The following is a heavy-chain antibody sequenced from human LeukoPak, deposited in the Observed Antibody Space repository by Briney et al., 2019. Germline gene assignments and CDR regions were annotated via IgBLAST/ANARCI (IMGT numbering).Heavy chain of an antibody. Sequence: GGSLRLSCAASGFRFTSYAMSWVRQAPGKGLEWVSVISGSGDSTYYADSVKGRFTISRDNSKSTLYLQMNSLRAEDTAVSYCARGWIQLWNDAFDVWGQGTMVTVSS. CDR3: ARGWIQLWNDAFDV. J-gene: IGHJ3*01. CDR2: ISGSGDST. CDR1: GFRFTSYA. V-gene: IGHV3-23*01. D-gene: IGHD5-18*01.